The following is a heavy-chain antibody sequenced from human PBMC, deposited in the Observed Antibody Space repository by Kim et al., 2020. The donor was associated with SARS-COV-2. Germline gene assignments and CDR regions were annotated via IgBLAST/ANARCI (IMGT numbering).Heavy chain of an antibody. D-gene: IGHD6-6*01. CDR3: ARAGSSSSLVYKGVPDNRKLDY. Sequence: GESLKISCKGSGYSFTSYWIGWVRQMPGKGLEWMGIIYPGDSDTRYSPSIQGQVTISADKSISTAYLQWSSLKASDTAMYYCARAGSSSSLVYKGVPDNRKLDYWGQGTLVTVSS. CDR1: GYSFTSYW. V-gene: IGHV5-51*01. J-gene: IGHJ4*02. CDR2: IYPGDSDT.